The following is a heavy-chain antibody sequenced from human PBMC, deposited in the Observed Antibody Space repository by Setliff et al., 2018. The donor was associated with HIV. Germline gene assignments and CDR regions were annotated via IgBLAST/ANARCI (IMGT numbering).Heavy chain of an antibody. D-gene: IGHD4-17*01. V-gene: IGHV4-4*07. CDR1: DSGTYY. Sequence: PSETLSLTCTVSDSGTYYWSWIRQPAGKGLEWIGRVSSRGDNNYNPSLKSRVTMSVDTSKNQFSLKLTSVTASDTAVYYCASAAAGNTGPFDLWGQGSPVTVS. CDR2: VSSRGDN. CDR3: ASAAAGNTGPFDL. J-gene: IGHJ4*02.